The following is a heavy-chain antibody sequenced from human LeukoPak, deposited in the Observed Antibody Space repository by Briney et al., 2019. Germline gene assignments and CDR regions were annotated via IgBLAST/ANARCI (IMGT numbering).Heavy chain of an antibody. V-gene: IGHV4-4*02. CDR1: GGSISSSNW. J-gene: IGHJ6*02. CDR3: ARGAEMATIDYYYYGMDV. CDR2: IYHRGST. Sequence: PSETLSLTCAVSGGSISSSNWWSWVRQPPGKGLEWIGEIYHRGSTNYNPSLKSRVTISVDKSKNQFSLKLSSVTAADTAMYYCARGAEMATIDYYYYGMDVWGQGTTVTVSS. D-gene: IGHD5-24*01.